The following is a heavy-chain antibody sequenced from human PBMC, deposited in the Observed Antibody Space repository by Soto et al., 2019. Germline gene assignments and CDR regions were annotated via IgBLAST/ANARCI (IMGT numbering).Heavy chain of an antibody. Sequence: SETLSLTCTVSGGSISSYYWSWIRQPPGKGLEWIGYIYYSGGTNYNPSLKSRVTISVDTSKNQFSLKLSSVTAADTAVYYCARGDCSGGSCYFDYWGQGTLVTVSS. V-gene: IGHV4-59*01. D-gene: IGHD2-15*01. CDR2: IYYSGGT. J-gene: IGHJ4*02. CDR3: ARGDCSGGSCYFDY. CDR1: GGSISSYY.